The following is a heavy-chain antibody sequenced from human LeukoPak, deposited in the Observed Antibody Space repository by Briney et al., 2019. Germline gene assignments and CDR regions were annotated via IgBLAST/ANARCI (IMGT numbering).Heavy chain of an antibody. CDR2: TYYRSEWYT. D-gene: IGHD6-13*01. V-gene: IGHV6-1*01. Sequence: SQTLSLTCAISGDGVSSNSAAWSWIRQSPSRGLEWLGRTYYRSEWYTEYAVSVKSRITINPDTSKNQFSLQLNSVTPEDTAVYYCARGSYTSTWFWGQGTLVTVSS. CDR3: ARGSYTSTWF. CDR1: GDGVSSNSAA. J-gene: IGHJ4*02.